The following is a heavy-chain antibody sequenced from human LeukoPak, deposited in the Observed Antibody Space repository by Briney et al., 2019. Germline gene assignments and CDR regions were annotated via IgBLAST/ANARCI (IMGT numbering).Heavy chain of an antibody. CDR3: ARARRGCSSTSCYGGNFDY. V-gene: IGHV3-30-3*01. CDR1: GFTFSSYA. D-gene: IGHD2-2*01. Sequence: GGSLRLSCAASGFTFSSYAMHWVRQAPGKGLEWVAVISYGGSNKYYADSVKGRFTISRDNSKNTLYLQMNSLRAEDTAVYYCARARRGCSSTSCYGGNFDYWGQGTLVTVSS. CDR2: ISYGGSNK. J-gene: IGHJ4*02.